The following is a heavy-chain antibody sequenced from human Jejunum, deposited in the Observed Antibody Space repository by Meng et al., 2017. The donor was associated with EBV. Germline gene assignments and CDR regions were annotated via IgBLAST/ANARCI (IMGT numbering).Heavy chain of an antibody. CDR1: GGSSSSCFDY. J-gene: IGHJ4*02. D-gene: IGHD1-26*01. Sequence: QLPVPESGSGLAQPSDTLSLPGTVSGGSSSSCFDYWGWIRQHPVKGLEWIGTYYNSGSTYYNPSLKSRVTISVDTSKNQFSLKLISVTAADTAAYYCARQGPSGRTFDYWGQGTLVTVSS. CDR3: ARQGPSGRTFDY. V-gene: IGHV4-39*01. CDR2: YYNSGST.